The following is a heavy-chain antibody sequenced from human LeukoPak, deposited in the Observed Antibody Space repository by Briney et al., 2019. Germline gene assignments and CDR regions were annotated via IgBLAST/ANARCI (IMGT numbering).Heavy chain of an antibody. V-gene: IGHV1-2*02. CDR1: GYTFTGYY. Sequence: ASVKVSCKASGYTFTGYYMHWVRQAPGQGLEWMGWINPNSGGTNYAQKFRGRVTMTRDTSISTAYMELSRLRSDDTAVYYCARDRDDSSGYYRETLFDYWGQGTLVTVSS. CDR2: INPNSGGT. D-gene: IGHD3-22*01. CDR3: ARDRDDSSGYYRETLFDY. J-gene: IGHJ4*02.